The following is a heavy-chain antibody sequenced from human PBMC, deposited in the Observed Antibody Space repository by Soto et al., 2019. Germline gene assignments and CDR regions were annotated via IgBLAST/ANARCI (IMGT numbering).Heavy chain of an antibody. V-gene: IGHV3-23*01. Sequence: EVQLLESGGGLVQPGGSLRLSCAASGFTISSYDMSWVRQAPGKGLEWVSAVRRSGGSTYYADSVKGRFTISRDNSENTLYLQMNSRRVEDTAVYYCAIRSISWSYWGPGTLVTVSS. D-gene: IGHD3-3*01. CDR3: AIRSISWSY. CDR1: GFTISSYD. CDR2: VRRSGGST. J-gene: IGHJ4*02.